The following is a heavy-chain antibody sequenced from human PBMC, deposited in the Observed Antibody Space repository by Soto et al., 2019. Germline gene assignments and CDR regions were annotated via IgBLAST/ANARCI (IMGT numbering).Heavy chain of an antibody. Sequence: QVQLVQSGVEVKKPGSSVKVSCKAAGGSFSIYTVFWVRQAPGQGLEWMVRIIPMFDIANYAQNFQGRVTFNADKFTDTVYMEMLHLRSDDTAVYSCKLVSWSAEVFDIWGQGTLVTVSS. CDR3: KLVSWSAEVFDI. D-gene: IGHD6-13*01. CDR1: GGSFSIYT. CDR2: IIPMFDIA. V-gene: IGHV1-69*02. J-gene: IGHJ3*02.